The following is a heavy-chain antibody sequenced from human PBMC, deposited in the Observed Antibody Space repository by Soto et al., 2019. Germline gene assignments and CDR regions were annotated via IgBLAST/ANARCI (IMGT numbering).Heavy chain of an antibody. CDR1: GYRFTSYW. D-gene: IGHD1-7*01. CDR2: IYPGDSDT. V-gene: IGHV5-51*01. Sequence: SLKISCKGSGYRFTSYWIGWVRQMPGKGLEWMGIIYPGDSDTRYSPSFQGHVTISADKSISTAYLQWSSLKASDTAMYYCARQSARDGIGGTVFRGYLDYWGRGTVVTVSS. CDR3: ARQSARDGIGGTVFRGYLDY. J-gene: IGHJ4*02.